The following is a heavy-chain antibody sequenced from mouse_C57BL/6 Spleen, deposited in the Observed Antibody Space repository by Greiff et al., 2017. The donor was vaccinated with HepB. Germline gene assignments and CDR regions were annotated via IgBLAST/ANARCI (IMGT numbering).Heavy chain of an antibody. CDR1: GYTFTSYG. Sequence: QVHVKQSGAELARPGASVKLSCKASGYTFTSYGISWVKQRTGQGLEWIGEIYPRSGNTYYNEKFKGKATLTADKSSSTAYMELRSLTSEDSAVYFCARDSNYEGYWGQGTTLTVSS. V-gene: IGHV1-81*01. CDR3: ARDSNYEGY. CDR2: IYPRSGNT. J-gene: IGHJ2*01. D-gene: IGHD2-5*01.